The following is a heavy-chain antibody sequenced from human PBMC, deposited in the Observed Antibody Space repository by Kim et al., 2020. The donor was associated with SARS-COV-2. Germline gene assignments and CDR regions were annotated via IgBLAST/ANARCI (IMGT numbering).Heavy chain of an antibody. CDR3: VREIPISFYFDY. J-gene: IGHJ4*01. D-gene: IGHD2-21*01. V-gene: IGHV1-46*01. Sequence: YAQEVQGRITMTRDTATPTSYLQLSSLTPADTAVYYCVREIPISFYFDYWGQGTLVAVSS.